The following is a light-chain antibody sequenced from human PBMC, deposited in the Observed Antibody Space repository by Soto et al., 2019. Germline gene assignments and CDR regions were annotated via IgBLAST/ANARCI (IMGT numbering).Light chain of an antibody. Sequence: EIVMTQSPAFLSVSPGERATFSCRASQSVSSNLAWYQQKPGQAPRLLIYGASSRATGIPDRFSGSGSGTDFTLTISRLEPEDFAVFYCQQYGSSPRTFGQGTKVDIK. CDR2: GAS. CDR1: QSVSSN. J-gene: IGKJ1*01. V-gene: IGKV3-20*01. CDR3: QQYGSSPRT.